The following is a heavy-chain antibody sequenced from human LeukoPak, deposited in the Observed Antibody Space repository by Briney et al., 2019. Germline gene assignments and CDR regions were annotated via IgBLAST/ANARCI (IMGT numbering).Heavy chain of an antibody. CDR2: ISYDGSNK. J-gene: IGHJ4*02. CDR3: AKDLGAELTPCFDY. V-gene: IGHV3-30*18. CDR1: GFTFSSYG. D-gene: IGHD1-26*01. Sequence: GGSLRLSCAASGFTFSSYGMHWVRQAPGKGLEWVAVISYDGSNKYYADSVKGRFTISRDNSKNTLYLQMNSLRAEDTAVYYCAKDLGAELTPCFDYWGQGTLVTVSS.